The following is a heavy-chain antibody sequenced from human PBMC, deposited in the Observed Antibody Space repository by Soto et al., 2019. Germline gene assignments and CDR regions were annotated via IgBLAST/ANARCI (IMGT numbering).Heavy chain of an antibody. V-gene: IGHV3-23*01. CDR1: GFTFRSYA. CDR3: ARGKYSSSWTLFGY. D-gene: IGHD6-13*01. Sequence: PGGSLRLSCAASGFTFRSYAMSWVRQAPGKGLEWVSTISGSGTNTHYADSVKGRFTISRDNSKDTLYLQMNSLRAEDTALYYCARGKYSSSWTLFGYWGQGTLVTVSS. J-gene: IGHJ4*02. CDR2: ISGSGTNT.